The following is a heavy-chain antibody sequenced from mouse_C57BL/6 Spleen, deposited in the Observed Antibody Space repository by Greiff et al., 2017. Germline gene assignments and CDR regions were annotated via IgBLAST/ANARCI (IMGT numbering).Heavy chain of an antibody. CDR2: INPNYGTT. Sequence: EVQLVESGPELVKPGASVKISCKASGYSFTDYNMNWVKQSNGKSLEWIGVINPNYGTTSYNQKFKDKATLTADKSSSTAYMQLSSLTSEDSAVYYCARNDYDEGFFDYWGQGTTLTVSS. D-gene: IGHD2-4*01. CDR1: GYSFTDYN. CDR3: ARNDYDEGFFDY. V-gene: IGHV1-39*01. J-gene: IGHJ2*01.